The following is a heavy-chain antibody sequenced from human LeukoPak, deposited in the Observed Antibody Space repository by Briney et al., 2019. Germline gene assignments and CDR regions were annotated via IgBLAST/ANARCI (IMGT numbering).Heavy chain of an antibody. Sequence: SETLSLTCTVSGGTISTYYWSWIRQPPGKGLEWIGYIYYSGSTNYNPSLKSRVTISVDTSKNQFSLKLSSVAAADTAVYYCARGATSLSYFDSRGQGTLVAVSS. CDR3: ARGATSLSYFDS. V-gene: IGHV4-59*01. J-gene: IGHJ4*02. CDR2: IYYSGST. CDR1: GGTISTYY. D-gene: IGHD2/OR15-2a*01.